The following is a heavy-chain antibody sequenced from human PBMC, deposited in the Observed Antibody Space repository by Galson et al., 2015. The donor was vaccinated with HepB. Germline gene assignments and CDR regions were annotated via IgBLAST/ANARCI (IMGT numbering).Heavy chain of an antibody. V-gene: IGHV3-30*18. J-gene: IGHJ4*02. CDR3: AKNGGYYTDHFDS. D-gene: IGHD3-22*01. CDR2: ISYDGSNK. CDR1: GFIFSNYG. Sequence: SLRLSCAASGFIFSNYGMHWVRQAPGKGLEWVALISYDGSNKNYADSVKGRFTISRDNSKNTLYLEMNSLRGEDTAVYYCAKNGGYYTDHFDSWGQGTLVSASS.